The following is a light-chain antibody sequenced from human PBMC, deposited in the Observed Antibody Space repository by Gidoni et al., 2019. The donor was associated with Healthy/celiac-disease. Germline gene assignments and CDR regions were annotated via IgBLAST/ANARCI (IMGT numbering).Light chain of an antibody. CDR2: DVS. CDR3: SSYTSSSTPYV. CDR1: SSDVGGYNY. V-gene: IGLV2-14*01. Sequence: QSALTQPASVSGSPGHSITISCTGTSSDVGGYNYVSWYQQPPGKAPKLMIYDVSNRPSGVSNRFSGSKSGNTASLTISGLQAEDEADYYCSSYTSSSTPYVCGTGTKVTVL. J-gene: IGLJ1*01.